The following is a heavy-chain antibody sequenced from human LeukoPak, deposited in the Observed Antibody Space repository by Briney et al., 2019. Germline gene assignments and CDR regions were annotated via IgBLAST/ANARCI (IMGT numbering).Heavy chain of an antibody. V-gene: IGHV1-69*06. Sequence: GASVKVSCKASGGTFSSYAISWVRQAPGQGLEWMGGIIPIFGTANYAQKFQGRVTITADKSTSTAYMELSSLRSEDTAVYYCARQRRRATVTTLTSSVDYGMDVWGKGTTVTVPS. CDR1: GGTFSSYA. D-gene: IGHD4-17*01. CDR3: ARQRRRATVTTLTSSVDYGMDV. J-gene: IGHJ6*04. CDR2: IIPIFGTA.